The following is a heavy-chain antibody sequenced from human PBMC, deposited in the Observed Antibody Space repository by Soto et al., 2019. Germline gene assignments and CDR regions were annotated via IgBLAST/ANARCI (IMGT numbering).Heavy chain of an antibody. CDR3: ARGKVRGPFDI. CDR1: GGSLGSYY. D-gene: IGHD3-10*01. CDR2: IHNSGST. V-gene: IGHV4-4*09. J-gene: IGHJ3*02. Sequence: SETLSLTCTVSGGSLGSYYWSWIRQPPGKGLEWIGYIHNSGSTYYNPSLKSRLTISSDMSKNQFSLRLNSVTAAYTALYFCARGKVRGPFDIGGKGKKVTVS.